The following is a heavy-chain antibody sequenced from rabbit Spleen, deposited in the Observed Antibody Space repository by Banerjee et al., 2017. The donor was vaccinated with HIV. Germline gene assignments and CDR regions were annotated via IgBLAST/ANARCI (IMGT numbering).Heavy chain of an antibody. CDR3: AKDLTDVIGWNFGL. J-gene: IGHJ4*01. D-gene: IGHD1-1*01. CDR2: IDPIFSST. CDR1: GFDLSNYG. V-gene: IGHV1S7*01. Sequence: QLVESGGGPVQPGGSLTLSCKASGFDLSNYGVSWVRQAPGKGLEWIGYIDPIFSSTHYATWVNGRFTISSHNAQNTLYLQLNSLTAADTATYFCAKDLTDVIGWNFGLWGPGTLVTVS.